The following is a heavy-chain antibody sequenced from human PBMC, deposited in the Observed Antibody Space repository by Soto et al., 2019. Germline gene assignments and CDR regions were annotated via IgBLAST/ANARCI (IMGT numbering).Heavy chain of an antibody. CDR1: GGSVSSGSYY. D-gene: IGHD6-13*01. CDR3: ARESRIRDAFDI. Sequence: QVQLQESGPGLVKPSETLSLTCTVSGGSVSSGSYYWSWIRQPPGKGLEWIGYIYYSGSTNYNPSRKSRVTISVDTSKNQFSLELSSVTAADTAVYYWARESRIRDAFDIWGQGTMVTVSS. J-gene: IGHJ3*02. CDR2: IYYSGST. V-gene: IGHV4-61*01.